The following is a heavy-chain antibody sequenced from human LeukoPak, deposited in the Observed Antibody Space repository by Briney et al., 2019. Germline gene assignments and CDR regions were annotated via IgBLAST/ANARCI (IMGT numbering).Heavy chain of an antibody. CDR1: GDSVSSNSAA. D-gene: IGHD6-19*01. J-gene: IGHJ5*02. CDR2: TYYRSKWYN. CDR3: ARVRGIAVAGPNQAWFDP. Sequence: SQTLSLTCAISGDSVSSNSAAWNWIRQSPSRGLERLGRTYYRSKWYNDYAVSVKSRITINPDTSKNQFSLQLNSVTPEDTAVYYCARVRGIAVAGPNQAWFDPWGQGTLVTVSS. V-gene: IGHV6-1*01.